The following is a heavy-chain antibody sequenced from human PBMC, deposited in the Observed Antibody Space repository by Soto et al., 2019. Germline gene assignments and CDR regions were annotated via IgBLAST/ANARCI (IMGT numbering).Heavy chain of an antibody. D-gene: IGHD4-17*01. CDR3: ARENDNYGGDRPNWFDP. J-gene: IGHJ5*02. Sequence: GGSLRLSCAASGFTFSSYWMSWVRQAPGKGLEWVATIKQDGSETHYVDSVKGRFTIARDNTKNPLYLQMDSLRAEDTAVYYCARENDNYGGDRPNWFDPWGQGTLVTVSS. CDR2: IKQDGSET. V-gene: IGHV3-7*01. CDR1: GFTFSSYW.